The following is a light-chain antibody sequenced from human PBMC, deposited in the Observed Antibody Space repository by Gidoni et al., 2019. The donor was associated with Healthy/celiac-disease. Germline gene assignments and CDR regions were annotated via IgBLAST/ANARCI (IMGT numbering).Light chain of an antibody. V-gene: IGKV4-1*01. CDR3: QQYYSTPP. CDR1: QSVLYSSKHKNY. CDR2: WAS. J-gene: IGKJ4*01. Sequence: DIVMTQSPDSLAVSLGERATINCKSSQSVLYSSKHKNYLAWYQQKPGQPPKLLIYWASTRESGVPDRFSGSGSGTDFTLTISSLQAEDVAVYYCQQYYSTPPFGGGTKVEIK.